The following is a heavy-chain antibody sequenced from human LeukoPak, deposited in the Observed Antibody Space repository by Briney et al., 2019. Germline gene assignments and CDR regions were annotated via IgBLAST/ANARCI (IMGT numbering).Heavy chain of an antibody. CDR3: ARFTFGNRDY. V-gene: IGHV4-31*03. CDR1: GGSISGGTYY. CDR2: IYYSGTT. Sequence: SETLSLTCTVSGGSISGGTYYWTWIRQHPGKGLEWIGSIYYSGTTYYNPSLKSRVTISVDTSKNQFSLKLSSVTAADTAVYNCARFTFGNRDYWGQGTLVIVSS. D-gene: IGHD1/OR15-1a*01. J-gene: IGHJ4*02.